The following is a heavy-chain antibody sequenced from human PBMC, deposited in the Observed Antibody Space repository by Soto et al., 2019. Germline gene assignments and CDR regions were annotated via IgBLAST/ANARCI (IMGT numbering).Heavy chain of an antibody. CDR1: GCSISSGDYY. CDR3: ARVPQWLWAAFDI. D-gene: IGHD3-22*01. CDR2: IYYSGST. V-gene: IGHV4-30-4*01. J-gene: IGHJ3*02. Sequence: SETLSLTCTVSGCSISSGDYYWSWVRQPPGKGLEWIGYIYYSGSTYYNPSLKSRVTISVDTSKNQFSLKLSSVTAADTAVYYCARVPQWLWAAFDIWGQGTMVTVSS.